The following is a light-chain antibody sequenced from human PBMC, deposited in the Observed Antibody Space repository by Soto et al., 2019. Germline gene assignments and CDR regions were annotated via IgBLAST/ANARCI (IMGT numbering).Light chain of an antibody. CDR3: QQSYRTPRT. Sequence: DIQMTQSPSSLSASVGDRVTITCRASQSISNYVNWYQQKPGKAPKFLIYAASSLQSGVPSRFSGSGSGTDFTLTISSLQPEDFATYYCQQSYRTPRTFGQGTNVNI. CDR1: QSISNY. CDR2: AAS. V-gene: IGKV1-39*01. J-gene: IGKJ1*01.